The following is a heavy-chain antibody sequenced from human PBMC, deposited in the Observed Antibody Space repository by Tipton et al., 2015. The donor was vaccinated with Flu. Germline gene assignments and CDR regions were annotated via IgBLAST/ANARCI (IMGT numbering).Heavy chain of an antibody. CDR2: IYPGHPAT. Sequence: QLVQSGAEVKKPGESLKISCKGSGYIFSNYWIVWVRQMPGKGLEWMGGIYPGHPATRYGPSFQGQVTISADESINTAFLQWSTLKASDPAMYYCASQAIPMYSDYRDSFYSAMDVWGQGTTVTVSS. J-gene: IGHJ6*02. CDR1: GYIFSNYW. D-gene: IGHD5-12*01. V-gene: IGHV5-51*01. CDR3: ASQAIPMYSDYRDSFYSAMDV.